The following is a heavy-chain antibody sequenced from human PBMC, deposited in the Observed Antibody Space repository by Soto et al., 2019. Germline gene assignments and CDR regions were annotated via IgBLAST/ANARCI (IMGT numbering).Heavy chain of an antibody. CDR1: GGSISSSGYH. Sequence: SETLSLTCTVSGGSISSSGYHWGWIRQAPGKGREGIVSIDDSGSTYYNPALKSRITISVDASKNQFLLKLLSAAAAATDMYSCARQVVTASSPIYYFDYWGQGIMVTVSS. V-gene: IGHV4-39*01. D-gene: IGHD2-21*02. CDR2: IDDSGST. J-gene: IGHJ4*02. CDR3: ARQVVTASSPIYYFDY.